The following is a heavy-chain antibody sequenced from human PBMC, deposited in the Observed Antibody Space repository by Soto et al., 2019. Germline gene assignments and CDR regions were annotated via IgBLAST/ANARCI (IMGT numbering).Heavy chain of an antibody. D-gene: IGHD1-7*01. CDR3: ERIGAGTTYDD. CDR2: IYPGDSDT. CDR1: GYSFTSYL. Sequence: PXESLKISWKGSGYSFTSYLLVWVRQMPGKGLEWMGIIYPGDSDTRYSPSFQGQVTISADKSISTAYLQWSSLKASDTAMYYCERIGAGTTYDDWGHGTLVTVSS. J-gene: IGHJ4*01. V-gene: IGHV5-51*01.